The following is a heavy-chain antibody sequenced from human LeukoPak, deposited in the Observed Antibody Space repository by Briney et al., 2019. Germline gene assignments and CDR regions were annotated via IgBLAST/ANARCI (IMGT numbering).Heavy chain of an antibody. V-gene: IGHV3-74*01. CDR2: INTGGSST. Sequence: PGGSLRLSCAAPGFTFSDYWMHWVRQVPGKGLVWVSRINTGGSSTTYADSVKGRFTISRDNAKNTLYLQMNGLRAEDTAVYYCARSNQADDYWGRETLVTVSS. D-gene: IGHD4-11*01. CDR3: ARSNQADDY. CDR1: GFTFSDYW. J-gene: IGHJ4*02.